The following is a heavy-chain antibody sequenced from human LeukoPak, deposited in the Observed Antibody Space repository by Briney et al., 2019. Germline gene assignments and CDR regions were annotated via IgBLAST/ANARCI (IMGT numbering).Heavy chain of an antibody. V-gene: IGHV4-59*08. CDR3: ARGNWGSQGGFDY. CDR1: GGSISSYY. CDR2: IYYSGST. Sequence: SEILSLTCTVSGGSISSYYWSWIRQPPGKGLEWIGYIYYSGSTYYNPSLKSRVTISVDTSKNQFSLKLSSVTAADTAVYYCARGNWGSQGGFDYWGQGTLVTVSS. J-gene: IGHJ4*02. D-gene: IGHD7-27*01.